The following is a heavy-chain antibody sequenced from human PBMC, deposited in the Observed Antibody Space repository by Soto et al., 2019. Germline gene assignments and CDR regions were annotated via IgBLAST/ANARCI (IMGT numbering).Heavy chain of an antibody. CDR3: ARGTTMVRGFMDV. CDR2: IIPIFVTA. J-gene: IGHJ6*02. CDR1: GGTFSSYA. D-gene: IGHD3-10*01. V-gene: IGHV1-69*12. Sequence: QVQLVQSGAEVKKPGSSVKVSCKASGGTFSSYAISWVRQAPGQGLEWMGGIIPIFVTANYAQKFQGRITSTADETTSTAYMELSSLRYGDTAVYYCARGTTMVRGFMDVWGQGTTVTVSS.